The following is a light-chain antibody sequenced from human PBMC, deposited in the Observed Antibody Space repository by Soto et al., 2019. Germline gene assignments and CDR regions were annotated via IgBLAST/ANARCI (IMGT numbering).Light chain of an antibody. Sequence: EIVLTQSPAPLSVSPGDRATLSCRASQSVRFNLAWYQQKPGQAPRLLIHVASTRATGIPVRFSGSGSGTDFTLTISSLQSEDFAVYYCQQYNDWPPTFGQGTKVDIK. CDR1: QSVRFN. CDR2: VAS. J-gene: IGKJ1*01. CDR3: QQYNDWPPT. V-gene: IGKV3-15*01.